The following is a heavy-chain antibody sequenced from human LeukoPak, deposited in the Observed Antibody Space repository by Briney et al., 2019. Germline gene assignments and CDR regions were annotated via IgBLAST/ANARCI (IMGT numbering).Heavy chain of an antibody. V-gene: IGHV4-61*02. CDR2: IYTSGST. J-gene: IGHJ3*02. D-gene: IGHD6-13*01. CDR1: GGSISSGSYY. Sequence: PSETLSLTCTVSGGSISSGSYYWSWIRQPAGKGREWIGRIYTSGSTNYNPSLKSRVTISVDTSKNQFSLKLSSVTAADTAVYYCARSLWYSDAFDIWGQGTMVTVSS. CDR3: ARSLWYSDAFDI.